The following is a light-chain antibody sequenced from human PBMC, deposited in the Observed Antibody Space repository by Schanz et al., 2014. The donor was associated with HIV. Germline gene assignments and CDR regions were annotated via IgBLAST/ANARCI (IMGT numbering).Light chain of an antibody. J-gene: IGKJ1*01. Sequence: ELVLTQSPATLSMSPGEEATLSCRVSQSVGSNVAWYQQKPGQAPRLLIYSASTRATGIPSRFSGSGSGTDFTLTISSLQSEEFAVYYCQQYNNWPPWTFGQGTKVEIK. CDR3: QQYNNWPPWT. CDR2: SAS. CDR1: QSVGSN. V-gene: IGKV3-15*01.